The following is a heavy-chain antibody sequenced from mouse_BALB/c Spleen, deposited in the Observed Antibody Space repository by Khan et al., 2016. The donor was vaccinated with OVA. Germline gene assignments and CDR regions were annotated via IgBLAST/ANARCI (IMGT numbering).Heavy chain of an antibody. J-gene: IGHJ2*01. CDR1: GYTFTSYV. V-gene: IGHV1S136*01. Sequence: IQLVQSGPELVKPGASVKMSCKASGYTFTSYVMHWLRQKPGQGLEWIGYIYPYNDDTKYNEKFKGKATLTSDKSSSTAYMEISSLTSADSAVYYCAKNYRYYVYFDYGGQGTTLTVSS. D-gene: IGHD2-14*01. CDR3: AKNYRYYVYFDY. CDR2: IYPYNDDT.